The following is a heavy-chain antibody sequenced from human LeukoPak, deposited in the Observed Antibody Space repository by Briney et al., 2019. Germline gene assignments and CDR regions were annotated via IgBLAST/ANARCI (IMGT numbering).Heavy chain of an antibody. J-gene: IGHJ6*02. CDR2: ISVYTGNT. V-gene: IGHV1-18*01. CDR3: ARDRSRASGYSSSWYQYYYGMDV. Sequence: ASVKVSCKASGYTFTSYGISWVRQAPGQGLEWMGWISVYTGNTNYAQYLQGRVTMTTDTSTSTAYMELRSLRSDDTAAYYCARDRSRASGYSSSWYQYYYGMDVWGQGTTVTVSS. D-gene: IGHD6-13*01. CDR1: GYTFTSYG.